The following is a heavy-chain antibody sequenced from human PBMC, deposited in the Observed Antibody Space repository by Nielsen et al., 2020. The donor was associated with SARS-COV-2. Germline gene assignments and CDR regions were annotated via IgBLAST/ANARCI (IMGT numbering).Heavy chain of an antibody. CDR3: ATLTGYNYYGMDV. CDR1: GFTFDDYA. D-gene: IGHD3-9*01. V-gene: IGHV3-9*01. Sequence: SLKISCAASGFTFDDYAMHWVRQAPGKGLEWVSGISWNSGSIGYADSVKGRFTISRDNAKNSLYLQMNSLRDEDTAVYYCATLTGYNYYGMDVWGQGTTVTVSS. J-gene: IGHJ6*02. CDR2: ISWNSGSI.